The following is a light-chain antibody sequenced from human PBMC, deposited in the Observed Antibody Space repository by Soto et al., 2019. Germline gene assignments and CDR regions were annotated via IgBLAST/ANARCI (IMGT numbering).Light chain of an antibody. CDR3: QQRSNWPPFT. CDR1: RSVSTY. Sequence: EIVLTQSPATLSLSPGERATLSGRASRSVSTYLAWYQQKPGQAPRLLIYDASNRVPGIPARFSGSGSGTDFTLTISSLEPEDFAIYYCQQRSNWPPFTFGPGTKVDIK. V-gene: IGKV3-11*01. CDR2: DAS. J-gene: IGKJ3*01.